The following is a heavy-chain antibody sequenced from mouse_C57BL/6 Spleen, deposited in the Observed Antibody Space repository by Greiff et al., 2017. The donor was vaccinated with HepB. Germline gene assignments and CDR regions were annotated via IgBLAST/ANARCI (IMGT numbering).Heavy chain of an antibody. D-gene: IGHD6-2*01. CDR1: GYTFTSYW. CDR2: IYPSDSET. Sequence: QVQLKQPGAELVRPGSSVKLSCKASGYTFTSYWMDWVKQRPGQGLEWIGNIYPSDSETHYNQKFKDKATLTVDKSSSTAYMQLSSLTSEDSAVYYCARSLAWFAYWGQGTLVTVSA. CDR3: ARSLAWFAY. J-gene: IGHJ3*01. V-gene: IGHV1-61*01.